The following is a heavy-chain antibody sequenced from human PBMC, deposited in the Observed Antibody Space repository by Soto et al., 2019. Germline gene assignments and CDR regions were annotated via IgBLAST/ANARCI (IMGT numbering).Heavy chain of an antibody. CDR1: GFTFSNAW. CDR2: IKGEADGGTT. J-gene: IGHJ4*02. CDR3: TTGLSNGYYNFDY. V-gene: IGHV3-15*01. D-gene: IGHD3-22*01. Sequence: TGGSLRLSCAASGFTFSNAWMSWVRQAPGKGLEWVGRIKGEADGGTTDYAAPVKGRITISRDHSKDTLYLQMNSLKTEDTAVYYCTTGLSNGYYNFDYWGQGPPVTVPQ.